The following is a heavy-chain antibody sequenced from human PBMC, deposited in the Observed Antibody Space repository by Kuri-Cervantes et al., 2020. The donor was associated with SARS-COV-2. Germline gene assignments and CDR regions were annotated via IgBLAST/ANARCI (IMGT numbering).Heavy chain of an antibody. D-gene: IGHD2-2*01. Sequence: SETLSLTCAVYGGSFSGYYWSWIRQPPGKGLEWIGEINHSGSTNYNPSLKSRVTISVDTSKNQFSLKLSSVTAADTAVYYCAGTPATFLYWFDPWGQGTLVTVSS. CDR1: GGSFSGYY. CDR2: INHSGST. CDR3: AGTPATFLYWFDP. J-gene: IGHJ5*02. V-gene: IGHV4-34*01.